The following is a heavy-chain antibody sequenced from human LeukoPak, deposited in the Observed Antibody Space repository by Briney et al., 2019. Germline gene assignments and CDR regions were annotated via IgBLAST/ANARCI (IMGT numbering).Heavy chain of an antibody. CDR3: ARQYYDISPGWYFDL. CDR1: GGSISSGGYY. V-gene: IGHV4-30-2*01. CDR2: IYHSGST. J-gene: IGHJ2*01. D-gene: IGHD3-9*01. Sequence: PSETLSLTCTVSGGSISSGGYYWSWIRQPPGKGLEWIGYIYHSGSTYYNPSLKSRVTISVDTSKNQFSLKLSSVTAADTAVYYCARQYYDISPGWYFDLWGRGTLVTVSS.